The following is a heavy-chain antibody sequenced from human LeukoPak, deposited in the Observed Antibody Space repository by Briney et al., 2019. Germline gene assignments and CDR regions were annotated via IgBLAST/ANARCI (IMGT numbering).Heavy chain of an antibody. CDR2: INHSGST. D-gene: IGHD1-7*01. CDR1: GGSFSGYY. CDR3: AREASLVGTGTKFARIFDY. Sequence: SETLSLTCAVYGGSFSGYYWSWIRQPPGKGLEWIGEINHSGSTNYNPSLKSRVTISVDTSKNQFSLKLSSVTAADTAVYYCAREASLVGTGTKFARIFDYWGQGTLVTVSS. V-gene: IGHV4-34*01. J-gene: IGHJ4*02.